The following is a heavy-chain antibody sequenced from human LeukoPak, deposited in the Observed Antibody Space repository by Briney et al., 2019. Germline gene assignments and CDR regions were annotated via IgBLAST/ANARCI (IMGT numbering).Heavy chain of an antibody. CDR2: IKQDGSEK. J-gene: IGHJ4*02. Sequence: GSLRLSCAASGFTFSSYWMSWVRQAPGKGLEWVANIKQDGSEKYYVDSVKGRFTISRDSAKNSLYLQMNSLKTEDTAVYYCTTDGVGVEGATYDNWGQGTLVSVSS. CDR1: GFTFSSYW. CDR3: TTDGVGVEGATYDN. D-gene: IGHD1-26*01. V-gene: IGHV3-7*03.